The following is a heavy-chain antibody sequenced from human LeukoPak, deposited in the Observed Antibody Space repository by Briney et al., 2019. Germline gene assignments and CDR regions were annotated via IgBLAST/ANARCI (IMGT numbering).Heavy chain of an antibody. CDR2: INSDGYSI. CDR1: GFTFSSYW. CDR3: AKDEIGAVAGLLDY. V-gene: IGHV3-74*03. Sequence: GGSLRLSCAASGFTFSSYWMHWVRQAPGKGLVWVSRINSDGYSITYADSVKGRFTISRDNAKNTLYLQMNSLIAEDTAVYYCAKDEIGAVAGLLDYWGQGILVTVSS. D-gene: IGHD6-19*01. J-gene: IGHJ4*02.